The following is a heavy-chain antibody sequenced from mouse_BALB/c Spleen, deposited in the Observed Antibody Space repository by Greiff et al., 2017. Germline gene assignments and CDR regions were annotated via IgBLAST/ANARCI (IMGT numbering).Heavy chain of an antibody. CDR3: ARHGTVYYYGSSYYAIDY. Sequence: EVKLVESGGGLVQPGGSLKLSCAASGFTFSSYTMSWVRQTPEKRLEWVAYISNGGGSTYYPDTVKGRFTISRVNAKNTLYLQMSSLKSEDTAMYYCARHGTVYYYGSSYYAIDYWGQGTSVTVSS. CDR1: GFTFSSYT. CDR2: ISNGGGST. D-gene: IGHD1-1*01. V-gene: IGHV5-12-2*01. J-gene: IGHJ4*01.